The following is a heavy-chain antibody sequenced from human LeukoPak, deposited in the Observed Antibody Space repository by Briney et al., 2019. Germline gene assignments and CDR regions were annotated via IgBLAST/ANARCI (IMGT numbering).Heavy chain of an antibody. CDR2: IKSKTDGGTT. V-gene: IGHV3-15*01. D-gene: IGHD2-15*01. CDR3: TTGGGGYCSGGSCYYLDY. J-gene: IGHJ4*02. Sequence: GGSLRLSCAASGFTFSNAWMSWVRQAPGKGLEWVGRIKSKTDGGTTDYAAPVKDRFAISRDDSKNTLYLQMNSLKTEDTAVYYCTTGGGGYCSGGSCYYLDYWGQGTLVTVSS. CDR1: GFTFSNAW.